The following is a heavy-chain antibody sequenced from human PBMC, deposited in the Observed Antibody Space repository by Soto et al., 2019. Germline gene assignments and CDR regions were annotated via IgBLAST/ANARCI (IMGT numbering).Heavy chain of an antibody. CDR2: IYHSGST. V-gene: IGHV4-30-2*01. CDR3: ARDPGR. CDR1: GGSISSGGYS. Sequence: QLQLQESGSGLVKPSQTLSLTCAVSGGSISSGGYSWSWIRQPPGKGLEWIGYIYHSGSTYYNPSLKGRVTLSVDRSKNQFSLKLRSVTAADTAVYYCARDPGRWGQGTLVTVSS. J-gene: IGHJ4*02.